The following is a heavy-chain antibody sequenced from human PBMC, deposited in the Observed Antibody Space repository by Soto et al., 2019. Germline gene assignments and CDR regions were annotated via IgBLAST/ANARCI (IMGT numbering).Heavy chain of an antibody. CDR3: VQGRYPTMATPLDH. D-gene: IGHD2-15*01. J-gene: IGHJ4*02. CDR2: ISWDSSTI. Sequence: GGSLRLSCAASGFTFDNCGMHGVRQAPGKGLEWVAGISWDSSTIGYADSVKGRFIISRDDAKNSLYLQMDSLRGEDTALYYCVQGRYPTMATPLDHWGQGTQVTVSS. V-gene: IGHV3-9*01. CDR1: GFTFDNCG.